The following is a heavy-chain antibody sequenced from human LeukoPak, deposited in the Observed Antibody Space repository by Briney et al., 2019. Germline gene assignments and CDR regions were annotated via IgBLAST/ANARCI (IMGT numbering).Heavy chain of an antibody. Sequence: EASVKVSCTASGYTFTSHYMHWVRQAPGQGLERMGIINPSGGSTSYAQKFQGRVTMTRDTSTSTVYMELSSLRSEDTAVYYCARDLAYGDSHFDYWGQGTLVTVSS. CDR1: GYTFTSHY. CDR2: INPSGGST. D-gene: IGHD4-17*01. CDR3: ARDLAYGDSHFDY. V-gene: IGHV1-46*01. J-gene: IGHJ4*02.